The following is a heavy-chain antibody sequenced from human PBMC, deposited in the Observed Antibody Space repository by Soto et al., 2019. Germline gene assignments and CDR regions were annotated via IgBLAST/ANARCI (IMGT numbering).Heavy chain of an antibody. V-gene: IGHV3-15*01. Sequence: GGSLRLSCAASGFTFSNAWMSWVRQAPGKGLEWVGRIKSKTDGGTTDYAAPVKGRFTISRDDSKNTLYLQMNSLKTEDTAVYYCTTVPYDILTGFYGMDVWGQGTTVTVSS. CDR1: GFTFSNAW. J-gene: IGHJ6*02. D-gene: IGHD3-9*01. CDR2: IKSKTDGGTT. CDR3: TTVPYDILTGFYGMDV.